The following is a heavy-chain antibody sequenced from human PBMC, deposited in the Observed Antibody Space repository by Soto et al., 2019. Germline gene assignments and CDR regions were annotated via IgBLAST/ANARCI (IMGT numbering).Heavy chain of an antibody. V-gene: IGHV3-48*01. J-gene: IGHJ6*02. Sequence: EVQLVESGGGLVQPGGSLRLSCAASGFTFSSYSMNWVRQAPGKGLEWVSYISSSSSTIYYADSVKSRFTISRDNAKNSLYLQMTSLGAEDTAVYNCARDYSKPPPQTGRRPHYYYCMDVWGHGTTVTVSS. CDR2: ISSSSSTI. CDR1: GFTFSSYS. D-gene: IGHD1-26*01. CDR3: ARDYSKPPPQTGRRPHYYYCMDV.